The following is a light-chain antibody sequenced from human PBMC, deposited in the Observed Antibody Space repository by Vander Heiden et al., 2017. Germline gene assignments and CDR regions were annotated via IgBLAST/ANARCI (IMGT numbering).Light chain of an antibody. J-gene: IGLJ2*01. Sequence: SSELTQAPAASVALGQTARITCQGDSLSSYYASRYQQKPGQAQLLVIDSKNNRTSGIPVRVSGSSSGNRASLTITGAQAEDEADDDCNSRDSSGNHVVFGGGTKLTVL. V-gene: IGLV3-19*01. CDR1: SLSSYY. CDR3: NSRDSSGNHVV. CDR2: SKN.